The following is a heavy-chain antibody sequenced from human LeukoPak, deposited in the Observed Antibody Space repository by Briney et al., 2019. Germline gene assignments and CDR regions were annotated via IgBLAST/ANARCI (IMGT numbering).Heavy chain of an antibody. CDR2: INPNSGGT. J-gene: IGHJ4*02. CDR3: ARDKWGGVPSSSSDY. Sequence: ASVKVSCKASGYTFTGYYMHWVRQAPGQGLEWMGWINPNSGGTNYAQKFQGRVTMTRDTSIGTAYMELSRLRSDDTAVYYCARDKWGGVPSSSSDYWGQGTLVTVSS. CDR1: GYTFTGYY. V-gene: IGHV1-2*02. D-gene: IGHD6-6*01.